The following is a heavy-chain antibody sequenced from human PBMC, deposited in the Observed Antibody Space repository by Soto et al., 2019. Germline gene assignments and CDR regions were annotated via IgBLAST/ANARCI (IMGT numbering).Heavy chain of an antibody. CDR2: IFHDGTA. CDR1: GVSVSSGNW. D-gene: IGHD3-10*01. V-gene: IGHV4-4*02. Sequence: SETLSLTCAVSGVSVSSGNWWTWVRQTPPRGLEYIGEIFHDGTANYYQSFERRVAILVDTSKNQFSLKLTSVTAADTAIYFCARLVYDTRLNYIYFDLWGQGALVTVSS. CDR3: ARLVYDTRLNYIYFDL. J-gene: IGHJ4*02.